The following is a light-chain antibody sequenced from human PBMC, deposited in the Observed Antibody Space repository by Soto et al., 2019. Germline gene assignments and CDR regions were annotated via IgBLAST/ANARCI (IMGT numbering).Light chain of an antibody. CDR2: NNN. CDR3: AAWDDSLSRHFV. V-gene: IGLV1-44*01. CDR1: KSNIGTNT. Sequence: QLVLTQPPSACGIPGQRVTISCSGSKSNIGTNTVRWYQHLTGTAPKLPIYNNNKRPSRVPDRFSGSKAGTSASLAISGLQSEEESDYYCAAWDDSLSRHFVFGTETKVTVL. J-gene: IGLJ1*01.